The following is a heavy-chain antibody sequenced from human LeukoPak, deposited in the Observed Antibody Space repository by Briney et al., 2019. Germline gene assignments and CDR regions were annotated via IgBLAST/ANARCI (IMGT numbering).Heavy chain of an antibody. CDR3: VREGFYCFDF. Sequence: GGSLRLSCAASGFTFTNNFMSWVRQVPGKGLEWVANIKQDGSETTYADSVRGRFTIFRDNAKDSVYLQMNSLTAEDSATYYCVREGFYCFDFWGQGTLVTVSS. V-gene: IGHV3-7*01. CDR1: GFTFTNNF. CDR2: IKQDGSET. J-gene: IGHJ4*01.